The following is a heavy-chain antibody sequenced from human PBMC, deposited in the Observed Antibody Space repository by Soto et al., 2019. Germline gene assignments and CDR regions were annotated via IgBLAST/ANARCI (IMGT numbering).Heavy chain of an antibody. D-gene: IGHD6-19*01. V-gene: IGHV1-69*01. CDR2: IIHLFGTA. J-gene: IGHJ4*02. CDR3: ARPKGTYSSGYYYFDF. Sequence: QVQLEQSGAEVKQPGSSVKVSCKTSGGTFSTYAINWVQQAPGQGLEWMGGIIHLFGTADYSQKFQGRVTITADESTSTAYMELSSLRSDVTAVYFCARPKGTYSSGYYYFDFWGQGTLVTVSS. CDR1: GGTFSTYA.